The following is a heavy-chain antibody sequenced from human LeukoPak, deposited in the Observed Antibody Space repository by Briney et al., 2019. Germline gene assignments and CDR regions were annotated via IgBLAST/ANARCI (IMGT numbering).Heavy chain of an antibody. Sequence: KASETLSLTCTVSGGSISSSSYYWGWIRQPPGKGLEWIGSIYYSGSTYYNPSLKSRVTMSVDTSKNQFSLKLSSVTAADTAVYYCARGGGYDFWSDYSQYYFDYWGQGTLVTVSS. CDR3: ARGGGYDFWSDYSQYYFDY. CDR1: GGSISSSSYY. J-gene: IGHJ4*02. CDR2: IYYSGST. V-gene: IGHV4-39*07. D-gene: IGHD3-3*01.